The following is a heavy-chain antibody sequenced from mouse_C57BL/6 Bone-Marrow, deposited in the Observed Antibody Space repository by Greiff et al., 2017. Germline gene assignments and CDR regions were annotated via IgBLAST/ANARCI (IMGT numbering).Heavy chain of an antibody. CDR1: GYTFTDYY. V-gene: IGHV1-76*01. CDR2: IYPGSGNT. CDR3: ARGTAQAFYYAMDY. Sequence: VQLKQSGAELVRPGASVKLSCKASGYTFTDYYINWVKQRPGQGLEWIARIYPGSGNTYYNEKFKGKATLTAEKSSSTAYMQLSSLTSEDSAVYFCARGTAQAFYYAMDYWGQGTSVTVSS. D-gene: IGHD3-2*02. J-gene: IGHJ4*01.